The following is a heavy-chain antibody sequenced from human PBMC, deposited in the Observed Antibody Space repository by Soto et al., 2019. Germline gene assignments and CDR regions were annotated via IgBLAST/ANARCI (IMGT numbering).Heavy chain of an antibody. CDR3: ARVQNYDILTGSSNSIDV. Sequence: GASVKVSCKASGYTFTNYGITWVRQAPGQGLEWMGWISNYNGKTNYAQILQGRVTMTTDTSTRTAYMELTNLRSHDTDTYYCARVQNYDILTGSSNSIDVWCQGTKVTVSS. CDR2: ISNYNGKT. CDR1: GYTFTNYG. D-gene: IGHD3-9*01. V-gene: IGHV1-18*01. J-gene: IGHJ6*02.